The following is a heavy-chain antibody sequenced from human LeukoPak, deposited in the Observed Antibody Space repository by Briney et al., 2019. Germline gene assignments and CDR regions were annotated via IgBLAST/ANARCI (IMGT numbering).Heavy chain of an antibody. V-gene: IGHV4-34*01. CDR3: ARQSSGTSYYYYTFPY. J-gene: IGHJ4*02. CDR1: GGSLSGYY. CDR2: IKHSGNT. D-gene: IGHD1-26*01. Sequence: PSETLSLTCAVYGGSLSGYYWSWIRQPPGKGLEWIGEIKHSGNTNYNPSLKSRVTMSVDTSKNHFCLRLSSVTAADTAVYYCARQSSGTSYYYYTFPYWGQGTLVTVSS.